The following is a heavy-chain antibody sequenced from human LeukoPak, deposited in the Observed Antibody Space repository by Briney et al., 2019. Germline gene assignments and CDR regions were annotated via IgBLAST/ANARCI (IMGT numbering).Heavy chain of an antibody. CDR3: ARVRSLAVAAIHFDY. V-gene: IGHV3-7*01. Sequence: GGSLRLSCAASGFTFSSYWMSWVRQAPGKGLEWVANIKQDGSEKYYVDSVKGRFTISRDNAKNSLYLQMNSLRAEDAAVYYCARVRSLAVAAIHFDYWGQGTLVTVSS. CDR2: IKQDGSEK. CDR1: GFTFSSYW. D-gene: IGHD6-13*01. J-gene: IGHJ4*02.